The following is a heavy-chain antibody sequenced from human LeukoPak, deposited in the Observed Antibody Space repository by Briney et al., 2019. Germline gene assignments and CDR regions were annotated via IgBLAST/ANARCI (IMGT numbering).Heavy chain of an antibody. Sequence: ASETLSLTCTVSGGSISSSSYYWGWIRQPPGKGLEWIGSMYHSGSTYYNPSLKSRVTTSVDMSKNQFSLELSSVTAADTAVYYCARHRYYNILTDNWFDPWGQGTLVTVSS. CDR2: MYHSGST. V-gene: IGHV4-39*01. J-gene: IGHJ5*02. CDR3: ARHRYYNILTDNWFDP. CDR1: GGSISSSSYY. D-gene: IGHD3-9*01.